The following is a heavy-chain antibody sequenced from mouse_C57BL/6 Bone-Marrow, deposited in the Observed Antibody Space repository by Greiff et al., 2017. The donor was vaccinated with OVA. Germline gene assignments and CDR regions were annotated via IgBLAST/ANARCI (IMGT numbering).Heavy chain of an antibody. CDR1: GFTFSDYG. Sequence: DVKLQESGGGLVKPGGSLKLSCAASGFTFSDYGMHWVRQAPEKGLEWVAYISSGSSTIYYADTVTGRFTISRDNAKNTLFLQMTRLRSEDTAMDYCARGLRPYYDAMDYWGQGTSVTVSS. J-gene: IGHJ4*01. CDR2: ISSGSSTI. V-gene: IGHV5-17*01. D-gene: IGHD2-4*01. CDR3: ARGLRPYYDAMDY.